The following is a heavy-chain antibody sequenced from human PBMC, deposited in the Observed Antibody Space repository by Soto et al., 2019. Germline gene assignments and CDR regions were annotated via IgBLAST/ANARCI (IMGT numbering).Heavy chain of an antibody. CDR3: ARPRRTWSPFEAFEV. CDR2: LNTDGSTT. V-gene: IGHV3-74*01. Sequence: EVQLVESGGDLVQPGGSLRLSCAASGFTFSTYWMQWVRQAPGKGLVWVSRLNTDGSTTNYADSVRGRFTISRDNAKNTLYLQMNSLRVEDTALYYCARPRRTWSPFEAFEVWGQGTMVTVSS. D-gene: IGHD6-13*01. CDR1: GFTFSTYW. J-gene: IGHJ3*01.